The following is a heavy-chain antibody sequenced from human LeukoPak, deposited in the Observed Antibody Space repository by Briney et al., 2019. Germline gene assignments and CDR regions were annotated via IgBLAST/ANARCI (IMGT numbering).Heavy chain of an antibody. CDR1: GASISPYY. D-gene: IGHD3-16*01. J-gene: IGHJ4*02. CDR2: IYHTGIT. Sequence: SETLSLTCTVSGASISPYYWAWFRQPPGKGLEYIGDIYHTGITSYSPSLQSRLTISLDTSKSQFSLRLTSVTAADAAIYYCARLRAYKTTHQYFFDYWGQGTLVTVSS. V-gene: IGHV4-59*08. CDR3: ARLRAYKTTHQYFFDY.